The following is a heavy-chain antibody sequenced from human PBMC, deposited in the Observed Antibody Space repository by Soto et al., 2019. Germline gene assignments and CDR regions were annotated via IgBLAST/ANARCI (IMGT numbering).Heavy chain of an antibody. J-gene: IGHJ4*02. V-gene: IGHV4-34*01. CDR3: ARGLTPSVVVTANRPFDY. Sequence: SETLSLTCAVNGGSFNNYFWTWIRQSPGTGLEWIGEINHSGSSNYSPSPKSRVTMSVDTSKNQFSLKLTSVTAADTAVYYCARGLTPSVVVTANRPFDYWGQGTKVTVYS. CDR2: INHSGSS. CDR1: GGSFNNYF. D-gene: IGHD2-21*02.